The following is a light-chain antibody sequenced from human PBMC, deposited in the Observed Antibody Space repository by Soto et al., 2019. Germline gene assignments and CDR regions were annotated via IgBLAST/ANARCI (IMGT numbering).Light chain of an antibody. CDR2: GAS. Sequence: ESLLTQSPCTLSLSPGERATLSCRASRSVSTRYITWYQQKPGQAPRLLIYGASIRATGIPDRFSGSGSGTDFTLTISRLEAEDFAVYYCQQFGDSPPAFTFGQGTKLEI. J-gene: IGKJ2*01. V-gene: IGKV3-20*01. CDR3: QQFGDSPPAFT. CDR1: RSVSTRY.